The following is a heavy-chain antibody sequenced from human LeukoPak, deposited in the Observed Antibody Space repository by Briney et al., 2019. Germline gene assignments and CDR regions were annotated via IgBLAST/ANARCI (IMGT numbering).Heavy chain of an antibody. CDR1: GFTFSDYY. CDR2: ISSSGSSI. Sequence: PGGSLRLSCAASGFTFSDYYMSWIRQAPGKGLEWVSYISSSGSSIYYADSVKGRLTISRDNAKNSLYLQMNSLRAEDTAVYYCAREGSTSCYFDYWGQGTLVTVSS. D-gene: IGHD2-2*01. V-gene: IGHV3-11*01. CDR3: AREGSTSCYFDY. J-gene: IGHJ4*02.